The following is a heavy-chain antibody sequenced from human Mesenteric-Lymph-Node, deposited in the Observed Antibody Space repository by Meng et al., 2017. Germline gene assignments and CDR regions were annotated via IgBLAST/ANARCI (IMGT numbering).Heavy chain of an antibody. V-gene: IGHV1-69*13. CDR1: GGTFSSYA. CDR2: IIHSFGTA. CDR3: ARGSPVRRYFDWPPRPFDP. J-gene: IGHJ5*02. D-gene: IGHD3-9*01. Sequence: SVKVSCKASGGTFSSYAISWLRQAPGQGLEWMGGIIHSFGTANYAQKFQGRVTITADESTSTAYMELSSLRSEDTAVYYCARGSPVRRYFDWPPRPFDPWGQGTLVTVSS.